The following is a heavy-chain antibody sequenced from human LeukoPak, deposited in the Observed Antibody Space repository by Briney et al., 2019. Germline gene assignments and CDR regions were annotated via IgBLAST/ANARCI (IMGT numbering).Heavy chain of an antibody. CDR2: IRYDGSNK. Sequence: GGSLRLSCAASGFTVSSNYMSWVRQAPGKGLEWVAFIRYDGSNKYYADSVKGRFTISRDNSKNTLYLQMNSLRAEDTAVYYCATSSSWVHDYWGQGTLVTVSS. CDR3: ATSSSWVHDY. J-gene: IGHJ4*02. CDR1: GFTVSSNY. D-gene: IGHD6-13*01. V-gene: IGHV3-30*02.